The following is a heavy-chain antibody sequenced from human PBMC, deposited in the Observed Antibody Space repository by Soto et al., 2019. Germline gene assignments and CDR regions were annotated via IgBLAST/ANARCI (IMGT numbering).Heavy chain of an antibody. V-gene: IGHV1-69*02. CDR1: GGTFSSYT. Sequence: SVKVSCKASGGTFSSYTISWVRQAPGQGLEWMGRIIPILGIANYAQKFQGRVTITADKSTSTAYMELSSLRSEDTAVYYCASSIAAAVHYYYYMGVWGKGTTVTVSS. J-gene: IGHJ6*03. CDR3: ASSIAAAVHYYYYMGV. D-gene: IGHD6-13*01. CDR2: IIPILGIA.